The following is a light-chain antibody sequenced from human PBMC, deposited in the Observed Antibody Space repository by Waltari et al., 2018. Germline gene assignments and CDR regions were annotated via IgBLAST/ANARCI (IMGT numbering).Light chain of an antibody. J-gene: IGKJ4*01. CDR1: QSVLYSSNNNKNY. V-gene: IGKV4-1*01. Sequence: DIVMTQSPNSLSVSLGARATINCKSSQSVLYSSNNNKNYLAWYQQKSGQPPKLLLYWASTRESGVPDRLSGSGSETDFTLTYSSLQDEDMAVYYCQQYYSTPLPFGGGTKVEIK. CDR3: QQYYSTPLP. CDR2: WAS.